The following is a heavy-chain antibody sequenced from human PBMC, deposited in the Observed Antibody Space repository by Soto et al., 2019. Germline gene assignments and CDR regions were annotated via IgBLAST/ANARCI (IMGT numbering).Heavy chain of an antibody. J-gene: IGHJ6*02. CDR3: AKDHRYYDFWSGYSGGMDV. V-gene: IGHV4-4*02. D-gene: IGHD3-3*01. Sequence: QVQLQESGPGLVKPSGTLSLTCAVSGGSISSSNWWSWVRQPPGKGLEWVGEIYHSGSTNYNPSLKSLVTISVDKSKIPFALKLSSVTAADTAVYYCAKDHRYYDFWSGYSGGMDVWCQGTTVTVSS. CDR2: IYHSGST. CDR1: GGSISSSNW.